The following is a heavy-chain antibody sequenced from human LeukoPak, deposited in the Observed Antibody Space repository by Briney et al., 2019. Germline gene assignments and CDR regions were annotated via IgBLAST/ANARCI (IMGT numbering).Heavy chain of an antibody. Sequence: SVKVSCTASGGTFSSYAISWVRQAPGQGLEWMGRIIPILGIANYAQKFQGRVTITADKSTSTAYMELSSLRSEDTAVYYCAREMVRGVIIPKTKNWFDPWGQGTLVTVSS. CDR1: GGTFSSYA. CDR2: IIPILGIA. V-gene: IGHV1-69*04. D-gene: IGHD3-10*01. J-gene: IGHJ5*02. CDR3: AREMVRGVIIPKTKNWFDP.